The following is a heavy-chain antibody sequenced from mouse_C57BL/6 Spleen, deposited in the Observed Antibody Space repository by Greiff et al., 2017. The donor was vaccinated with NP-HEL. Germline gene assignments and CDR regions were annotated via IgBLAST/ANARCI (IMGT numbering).Heavy chain of an antibody. J-gene: IGHJ4*01. CDR2: ISDGGSYT. CDR1: GFTFSSYA. D-gene: IGHD2-4*01. V-gene: IGHV5-4*01. Sequence: EVQLVESGGGLVKPGGSLKLSCAASGFTFSSYAMSWVRQTPEKRLEWVATISDGGSYTYYPDNLKGRFTISRDNAKNNLYLQMSHLKSEDTAMYYCARDRDYEAMDYWGQGTSVTVSS. CDR3: ARDRDYEAMDY.